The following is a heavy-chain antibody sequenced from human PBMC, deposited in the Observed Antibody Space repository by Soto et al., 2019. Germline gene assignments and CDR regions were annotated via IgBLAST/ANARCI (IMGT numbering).Heavy chain of an antibody. D-gene: IGHD6-13*01. CDR1: GYIFSSYS. CDR2: ISSSSSTI. Sequence: PGGSLRISCAACGYIFSSYSMDWVRQAPGKGLEWVSYISSSSSTIYYADSVKGRFTISRDNSKNTLYLQMNSLRAEDTAVYYCAKDGDIAAAGYFFDYWGQGTLVTVSS. V-gene: IGHV3-48*01. J-gene: IGHJ4*02. CDR3: AKDGDIAAAGYFFDY.